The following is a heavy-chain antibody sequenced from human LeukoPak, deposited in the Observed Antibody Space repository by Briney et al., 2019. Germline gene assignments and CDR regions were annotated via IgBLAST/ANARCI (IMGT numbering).Heavy chain of an antibody. Sequence: GESLKISCKGSGYSFTSYWIGWVRQMPGKGLEWMGIIYPGDSDTRYSPSFQGQVTISADKSISTAYLQWSSLKASDTAMHYCARRGDSNNNWFDPWGQGTLVTVSS. CDR1: GYSFTSYW. D-gene: IGHD4-11*01. J-gene: IGHJ5*02. CDR3: ARRGDSNNNWFDP. V-gene: IGHV5-51*01. CDR2: IYPGDSDT.